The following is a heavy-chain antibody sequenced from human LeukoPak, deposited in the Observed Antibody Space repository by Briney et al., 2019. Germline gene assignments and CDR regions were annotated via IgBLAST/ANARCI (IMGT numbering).Heavy chain of an antibody. CDR1: GYTFTSYG. D-gene: IGHD2-2*02. J-gene: IGHJ6*03. CDR2: ISAYNGNT. CDR3: ARRADIVVVPAAIFYYYYYMDV. Sequence: ASVKVSCKASGYTFTSYGISWVRQAPGQGLEWMGWISAYNGNTNYAQKLQGRVTKTTDTSTSTAYMELRSLRSDDTAVYYCARRADIVVVPAAIFYYYYYMDVWGKGTTVTVSS. V-gene: IGHV1-18*01.